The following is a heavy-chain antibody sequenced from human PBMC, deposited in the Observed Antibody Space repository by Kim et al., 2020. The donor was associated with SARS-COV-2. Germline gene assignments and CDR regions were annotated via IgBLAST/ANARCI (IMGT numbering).Heavy chain of an antibody. CDR1: GFTFSSYD. CDR3: VKVIAVAGSRGYFDF. CDR2: ISSNGGST. D-gene: IGHD6-19*01. V-gene: IGHV3-64D*09. J-gene: IGHJ4*02. Sequence: GGSLRLSCSASGFTFSSYDMPWVRQAPGKGLECVSAISSNGGSTYSADSVKGRFTISRDNSKTTLYLQMSSLRAEATAVYYCVKVIAVAGSRGYFDFLGPGTLVTVSS.